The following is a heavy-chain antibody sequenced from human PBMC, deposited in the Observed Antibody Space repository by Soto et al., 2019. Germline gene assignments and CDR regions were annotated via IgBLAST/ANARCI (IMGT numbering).Heavy chain of an antibody. CDR1: GGSFSGYH. J-gene: IGHJ4*02. V-gene: IGHV4-34*01. CDR2: ITHRGSP. CDR3: ARIPGSYYSDPHDS. D-gene: IGHD1-26*01. Sequence: QVQLQQWGAGPLKPSETLSLTCAVYGGSFSGYHWTWIRQPPGRGLDWIGEITHRGSPNYNPSLKSRVTSSVATSKNQFSLNLRSVTAADTAVYYCARIPGSYYSDPHDSWGQGTLVTVSS.